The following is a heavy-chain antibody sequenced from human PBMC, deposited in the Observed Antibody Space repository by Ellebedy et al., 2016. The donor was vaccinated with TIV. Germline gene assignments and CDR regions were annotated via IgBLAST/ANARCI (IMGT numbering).Heavy chain of an antibody. CDR3: ARDDVVRGVIGAFDY. V-gene: IGHV4-59*01. Sequence: SETLSLXCNVSGGSITSYYWSWIRQSPGKGLEWIGYLYYSGTTNYNPSLRSRVTISVYTSRTQLSLKLTSVTAADTAVYYCARDDVVRGVIGAFDYWGQGALVTVSS. CDR2: LYYSGTT. J-gene: IGHJ4*02. D-gene: IGHD3-10*01. CDR1: GGSITSYY.